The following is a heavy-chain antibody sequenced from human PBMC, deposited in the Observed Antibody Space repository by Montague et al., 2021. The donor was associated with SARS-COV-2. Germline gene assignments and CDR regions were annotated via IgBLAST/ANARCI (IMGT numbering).Heavy chain of an antibody. J-gene: IGHJ4*02. V-gene: IGHV4-59*01. Sequence: SETLSLTCAVYGGSFHIFSWGWIRQPPGKGLEWIGYIYYTGSTKYNPSLKSRVTMSLDRPTNRFSLRLNSVTAADTAMYYCARAQNTCFIANCVNYFDFWGLGAQVTVSS. CDR1: GGSFHIFS. D-gene: IGHD1-1*01. CDR2: IYYTGST. CDR3: ARAQNTCFIANCVNYFDF.